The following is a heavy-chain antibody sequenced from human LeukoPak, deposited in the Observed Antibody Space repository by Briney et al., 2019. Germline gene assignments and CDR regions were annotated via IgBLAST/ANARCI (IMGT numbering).Heavy chain of an antibody. D-gene: IGHD3-3*01. V-gene: IGHV3-23*01. CDR2: ISGGGGST. CDR3: AKLYYDFWSASPVSKNWFDT. Sequence: PGGSLRLSCAASGFPFVTYAMGWVRQAPGKGLEWVSTISGGGGSTYYADSVKGRFTISRDNSMNTLFLQMNTLRAEDTAVYYCAKLYYDFWSASPVSKNWFDTWGQGTLVTVSS. J-gene: IGHJ5*02. CDR1: GFPFVTYA.